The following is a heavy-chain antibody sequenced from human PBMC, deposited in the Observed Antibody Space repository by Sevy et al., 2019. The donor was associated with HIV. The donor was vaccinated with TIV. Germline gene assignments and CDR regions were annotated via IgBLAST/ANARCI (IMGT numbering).Heavy chain of an antibody. V-gene: IGHV3-7*01. CDR2: INQDGSVK. Sequence: GGSLRLSCAASGFTLNSYWMSWVRQAPGKGLEGVANINQDGSVKYYVDSVKGRLTISRDNARNSLYLRMNSLRAEDTALYYCVRAIAAAGSFWGQGPLVTVSA. J-gene: IGHJ4*02. D-gene: IGHD6-13*01. CDR3: VRAIAAAGSF. CDR1: GFTLNSYW.